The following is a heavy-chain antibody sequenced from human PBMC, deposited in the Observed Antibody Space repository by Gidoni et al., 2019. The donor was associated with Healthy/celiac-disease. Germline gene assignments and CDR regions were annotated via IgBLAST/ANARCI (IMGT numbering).Heavy chain of an antibody. J-gene: IGHJ3*02. Sequence: EVQLVVSGGGLVKPGGSLRLSCAASGFTCSSYSMNWVRQAPGKGLEWVSSISSSSSYTYYADSVKGRFTISRDNAKNSLYLKMNSLRAEDTAVYYCARVGTADHAFDIWGQGTMVTVSS. CDR2: ISSSSSYT. CDR3: ARVGTADHAFDI. D-gene: IGHD2-2*01. V-gene: IGHV3-21*01. CDR1: GFTCSSYS.